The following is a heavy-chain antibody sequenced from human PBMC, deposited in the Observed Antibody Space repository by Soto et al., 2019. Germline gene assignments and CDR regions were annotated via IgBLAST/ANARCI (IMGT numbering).Heavy chain of an antibody. CDR3: AREVVVVPAASRYYYGTDV. CDR1: GYTFTSYG. J-gene: IGHJ6*02. V-gene: IGHV1-18*04. Sequence: GASVKVSCKASGYTFTSYGISWVRQAPGQGLEWMGWISAYNGNTNYAQKLQGRVTMTTDTSTSTAYMELRSLRSDDTAVYYCAREVVVVPAASRYYYGTDVWGQGTTVTVSS. D-gene: IGHD2-2*01. CDR2: ISAYNGNT.